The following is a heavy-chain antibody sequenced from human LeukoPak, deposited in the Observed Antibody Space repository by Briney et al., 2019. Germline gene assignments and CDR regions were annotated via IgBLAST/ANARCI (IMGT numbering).Heavy chain of an antibody. Sequence: GESLKISCQGSGYSFTTYWLAWVRQMPGKGLEWMGIIYPGDSDTRDSPSFQGQVTISADKSISTAYLQWSSLKASDTAMYYCARYGYSGYAPDYWGQGTLVTVSS. CDR1: GYSFTTYW. CDR2: IYPGDSDT. V-gene: IGHV5-51*01. CDR3: ARYGYSGYAPDY. J-gene: IGHJ4*02. D-gene: IGHD5-12*01.